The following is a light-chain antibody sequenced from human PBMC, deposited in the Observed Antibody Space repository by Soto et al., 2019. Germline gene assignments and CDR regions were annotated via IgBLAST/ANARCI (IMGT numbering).Light chain of an antibody. Sequence: EIVLTQSPATLSLSPGERATLSCRASQSVSSYLAWYQQKPGQAPRLLIYDASTRATGIPARFSGSGSGTVFPLTISSLDPEDLAVYYCQQRSNPPGFGGGTKVEIK. CDR2: DAS. CDR3: QQRSNPPG. J-gene: IGKJ4*02. CDR1: QSVSSY. V-gene: IGKV3-11*01.